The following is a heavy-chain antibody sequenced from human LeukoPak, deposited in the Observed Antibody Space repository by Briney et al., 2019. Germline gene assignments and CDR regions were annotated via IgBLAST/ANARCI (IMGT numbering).Heavy chain of an antibody. Sequence: PGGSLRLSCAASGFTFSSYAMSWVRQAPGKGLEWVATISGSGGNTYYADSVKGRFIISRDNSKNTLYLQMNSLRAEDTAVYYCAKDHQWRIRRNYFDYWGQGTLVTVSS. CDR2: ISGSGGNT. CDR3: AKDHQWRIRRNYFDY. D-gene: IGHD6-19*01. V-gene: IGHV3-23*01. J-gene: IGHJ4*02. CDR1: GFTFSSYA.